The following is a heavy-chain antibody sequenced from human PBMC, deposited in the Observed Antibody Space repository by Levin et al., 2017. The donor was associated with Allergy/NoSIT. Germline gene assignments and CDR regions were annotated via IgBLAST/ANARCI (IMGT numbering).Heavy chain of an antibody. CDR3: ANAVSSGWSVGDY. Sequence: PGGSLRLSCAASGFTFSSYGMHWVRQAPGKGLEWVAVISYDGSNKYYADSVKGRFTISRDNSKNTLYLQMNSLRAEDTAVYYCANAVSSGWSVGDYWGQGTLVTVSS. V-gene: IGHV3-30*18. CDR2: ISYDGSNK. CDR1: GFTFSSYG. J-gene: IGHJ4*02. D-gene: IGHD6-19*01.